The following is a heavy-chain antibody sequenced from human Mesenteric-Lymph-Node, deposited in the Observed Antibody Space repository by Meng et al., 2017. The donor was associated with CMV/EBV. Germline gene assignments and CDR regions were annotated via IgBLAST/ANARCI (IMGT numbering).Heavy chain of an antibody. CDR3: ARGPRRITMIVVVIRGYFDY. CDR1: SGDYY. D-gene: IGHD3-22*01. CDR2: MHYSGST. V-gene: IGHV4-31*02. Sequence: SGDYYWSWIRQHPGKGLEWIGYMHYSGSTYYNPSLKSRTTISIDTSKNEFSLKLSSVTAADTAVYYCARGPRRITMIVVVIRGYFDYWGQGTLVTVSS. J-gene: IGHJ4*02.